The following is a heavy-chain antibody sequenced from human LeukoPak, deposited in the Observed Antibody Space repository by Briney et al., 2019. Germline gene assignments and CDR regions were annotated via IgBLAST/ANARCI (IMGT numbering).Heavy chain of an antibody. CDR3: ARGGQLWFGDSYYYYYMDV. CDR1: GYTFSTFG. Sequence: ASVTVSCRASGYTFSTFGINWVRQAPGQGPEWMGWISVYTGDRKTKFAPNFLGRISLTADTSTSTAYMGLRSLRSDDTAVYYCARGGQLWFGDSYYYYYMDVWGKGTTVTISS. D-gene: IGHD3-10*01. V-gene: IGHV1-18*01. J-gene: IGHJ6*03. CDR2: ISVYTGDRKT.